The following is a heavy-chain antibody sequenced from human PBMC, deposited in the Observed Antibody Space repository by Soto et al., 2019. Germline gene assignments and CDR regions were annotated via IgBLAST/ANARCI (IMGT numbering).Heavy chain of an antibody. CDR1: GFTFSSYA. V-gene: IGHV3-23*01. CDR2: ISGSGGST. J-gene: IGHJ5*02. CDR3: AKRRLAEQQLVLGNLFDR. D-gene: IGHD6-13*01. Sequence: GGSLRLSCAASGFTFSSYAINWVRQAPGKGLEWVSGISGSGGSTYYADSVKGRFTISRDNSKNTVYLQMNSLRAEDTALYYCAKRRLAEQQLVLGNLFDRCGQGTQVTVYS.